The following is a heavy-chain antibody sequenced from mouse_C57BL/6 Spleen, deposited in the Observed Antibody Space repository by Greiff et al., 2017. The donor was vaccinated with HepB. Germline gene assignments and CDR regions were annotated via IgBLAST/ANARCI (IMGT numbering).Heavy chain of an antibody. CDR3: ARSQDLTTVFDY. CDR1: GYTFTGYW. CDR2: ILPGSGST. J-gene: IGHJ2*01. V-gene: IGHV1-9*01. Sequence: QVQLQQSGAELMKPGASVKLSCKATGYTFTGYWIEWVKQRPGHGLEWIGEILPGSGSTYYNEKFKGKATFTADTSSNTAYMQLSSLTAEDTAIYYCARSQDLTTVFDYWGQGTTLTVSS. D-gene: IGHD1-1*01.